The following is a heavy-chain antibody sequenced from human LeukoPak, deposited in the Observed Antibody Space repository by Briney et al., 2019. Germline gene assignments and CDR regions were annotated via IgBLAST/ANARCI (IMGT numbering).Heavy chain of an antibody. Sequence: GGSLRLSCAASGFTFSSYSVNWVRQAPGKGLEWVSSISSSSSYIYYADSVKGRFTISRDNAKNSLYLQMNSLRAEDTAVYYCASPLTTVTTGDYWGQGTLVTVSS. CDR3: ASPLTTVTTGDY. D-gene: IGHD4-17*01. V-gene: IGHV3-21*01. CDR1: GFTFSSYS. CDR2: ISSSSSYI. J-gene: IGHJ4*02.